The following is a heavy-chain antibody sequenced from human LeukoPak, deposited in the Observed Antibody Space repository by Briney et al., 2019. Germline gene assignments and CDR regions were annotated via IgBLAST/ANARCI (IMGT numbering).Heavy chain of an antibody. Sequence: GASVKVSCKASGYAFTDFDINWVRQAPGQGLEWMGWISGYNGDTKYAQRLQGRLTMTTDTSTTTVCMELRSLRSDDSAVYYCARDQVLYDFWSGYTNQYYYYMDVWGKGTTVTVSS. J-gene: IGHJ6*03. CDR3: ARDQVLYDFWSGYTNQYYYYMDV. D-gene: IGHD3-3*01. V-gene: IGHV1-18*01. CDR2: ISGYNGDT. CDR1: GYAFTDFD.